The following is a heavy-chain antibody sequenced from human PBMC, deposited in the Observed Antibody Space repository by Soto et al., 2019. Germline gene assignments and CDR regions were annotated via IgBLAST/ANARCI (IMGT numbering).Heavy chain of an antibody. CDR1: GGTFSSYA. V-gene: IGHV1-69*13. J-gene: IGHJ6*03. D-gene: IGHD5-12*01. Sequence: SVKVSCKASGGTFSSYAISWVRQAPGQGLEWMGGIIPIFGTANYAQKFQGRVTITADESTSTVYMELSSLRSEDTAVYYCARDFVLVATASYYYYYMDVWGKGTTVTVSS. CDR3: ARDFVLVATASYYYYYMDV. CDR2: IIPIFGTA.